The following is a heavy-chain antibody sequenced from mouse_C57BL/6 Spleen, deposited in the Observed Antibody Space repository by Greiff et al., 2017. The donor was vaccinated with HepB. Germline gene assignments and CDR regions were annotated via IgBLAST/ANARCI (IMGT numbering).Heavy chain of an antibody. CDR1: GYSITSGYY. Sequence: VQLKQSGPGLVKPSQSLSLTCSVTGYSITSGYYWNWIRQFPGNKLEWMGYISYDGSNNYNPSLKNRISITRDTSKNQFFLKLNSVTTEDTATYYCARGFDGYYGGWFAYWGQRTLVTVSA. CDR2: ISYDGSN. J-gene: IGHJ3*01. D-gene: IGHD2-3*01. V-gene: IGHV3-6*01. CDR3: ARGFDGYYGGWFAY.